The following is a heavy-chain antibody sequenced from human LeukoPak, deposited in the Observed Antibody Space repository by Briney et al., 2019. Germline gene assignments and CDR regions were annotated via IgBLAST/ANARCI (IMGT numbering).Heavy chain of an antibody. D-gene: IGHD5-24*01. V-gene: IGHV3-23*01. Sequence: EGSLRLSCAASGFTFSSYAVTWIRQAPVKGLEWVSAISASGGSTFYADSVKGRFTIARANSQTTLYLQMRSLRAEDTAGYYRAKGGRRDSYSDWGQGTLVTVSS. CDR3: AKGGRRDSYSD. CDR2: ISASGGST. J-gene: IGHJ4*02. CDR1: GFTFSSYA.